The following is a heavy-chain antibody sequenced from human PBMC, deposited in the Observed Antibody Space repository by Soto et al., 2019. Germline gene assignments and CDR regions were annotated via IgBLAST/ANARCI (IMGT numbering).Heavy chain of an antibody. CDR2: ISYDGSNK. V-gene: IGHV3-30*18. Sequence: QVQLVESGGGVVQPGRSLRLSCAASGFTFSSYGMHWVRQAPGKGLEWVAVISYDGSNKHYADSVKGRFTISRDNSKNTLYLQINSLTTEDTAMYYCAKDGNIVGDTDAFDIWGQGTMVTVSS. CDR1: GFTFSSYG. D-gene: IGHD1-26*01. CDR3: AKDGNIVGDTDAFDI. J-gene: IGHJ3*02.